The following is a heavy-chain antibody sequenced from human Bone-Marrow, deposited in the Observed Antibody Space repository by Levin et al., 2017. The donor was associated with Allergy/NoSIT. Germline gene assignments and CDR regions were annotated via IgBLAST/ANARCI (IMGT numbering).Heavy chain of an antibody. D-gene: IGHD2-21*01. CDR1: GFTFSSYW. J-gene: IGHJ6*02. Sequence: PGGSLRLSCAASGFTFSSYWMSWVRQTPGKGLEWVANIKQDGNEKYYVDSVKGRFTISRDNAKNSLYLQMNSLRAEDTAVYYCVRDDVAGMDVWGQGTTVTVSS. CDR2: IKQDGNEK. V-gene: IGHV3-7*01. CDR3: VRDDVAGMDV.